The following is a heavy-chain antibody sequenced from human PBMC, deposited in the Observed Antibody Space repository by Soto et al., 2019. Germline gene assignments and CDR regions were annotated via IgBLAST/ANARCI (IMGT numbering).Heavy chain of an antibody. J-gene: IGHJ3*02. CDR2: VYYGGAIFYSGNI. D-gene: IGHD3-3*02. CDR3: VRYDRINMKPYSPEGFHS. V-gene: IGHV4-39*01. Sequence: SETLSLTCTVSGDSISSSNSHWGWTRQPPGKGLEYIGSVYYGGAIFYSGNIYYNPSLKSRVTISVDTSKNQFSLRLSSVTAADTGVYYCVRYDRINMKPYSPEGFHSWGQGTMFTVSS. CDR1: GDSISSSNSH.